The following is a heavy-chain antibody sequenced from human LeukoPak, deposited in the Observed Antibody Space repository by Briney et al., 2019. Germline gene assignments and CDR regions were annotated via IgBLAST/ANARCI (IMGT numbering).Heavy chain of an antibody. D-gene: IGHD5-24*01. J-gene: IGHJ4*02. Sequence: SETLSLTCTVSGGSINSGSYYWSWIRQPAGKGLEWIGHFYVSGHTTYNPSLKSRVAISVDTSKNQFSLKMNSVTAADTAVYYCARNSQEEMATGLAPDYWGQGTLVTVSS. V-gene: IGHV4-61*09. CDR1: GGSINSGSYY. CDR3: ARNSQEEMATGLAPDY. CDR2: FYVSGHT.